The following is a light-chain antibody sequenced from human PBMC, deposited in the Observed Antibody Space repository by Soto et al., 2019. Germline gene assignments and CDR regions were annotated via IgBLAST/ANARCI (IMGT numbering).Light chain of an antibody. V-gene: IGKV3-15*01. CDR1: QSISSN. J-gene: IGKJ5*01. CDR3: QQYNNWPPIT. CDR2: DTS. Sequence: EIVFAQSSATLSVSPVERATLSCRASQSISSNLAWYQQKPGQAPRLLIYDTSTRATGIPARFSGSGSGTEFTLTISSLQSEDFAVYYCQQYNNWPPITFGQGTRLEI.